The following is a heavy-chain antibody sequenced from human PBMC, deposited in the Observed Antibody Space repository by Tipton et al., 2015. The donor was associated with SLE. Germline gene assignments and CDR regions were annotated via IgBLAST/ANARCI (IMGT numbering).Heavy chain of an antibody. Sequence: GSLRLSCAASGFTFSSYGMHWVRQAPGKGLEWVAFIRYDGSNKYYADSVKGRFTISRDNSKNTLYLQMNSLRAEDTAVYYCAKVKEYSSSWYESNYYYYGMDVWGQGTTVTVSS. V-gene: IGHV3-30*02. J-gene: IGHJ6*02. CDR3: AKVKEYSSSWYESNYYYYGMDV. D-gene: IGHD6-13*01. CDR1: GFTFSSYG. CDR2: IRYDGSNK.